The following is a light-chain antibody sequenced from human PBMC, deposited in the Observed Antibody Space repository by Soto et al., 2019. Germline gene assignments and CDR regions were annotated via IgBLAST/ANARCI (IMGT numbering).Light chain of an antibody. J-gene: IGLJ3*02. Sequence: QSVLTQPPSASGTPGHRVTISCSGSSANIGSNTGNWYQQLPGTAPTPLTFSNNQRPSGVPDRFSGSKSGTSASLAISGLQPEDEADYYCAAWDDSLSWVFGGGTQLTVL. CDR2: SNN. CDR3: AAWDDSLSWV. CDR1: SANIGSNT. V-gene: IGLV1-44*01.